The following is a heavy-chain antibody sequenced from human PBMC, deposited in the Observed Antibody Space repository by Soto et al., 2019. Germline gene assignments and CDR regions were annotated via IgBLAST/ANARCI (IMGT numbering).Heavy chain of an antibody. Sequence: PGESLKISCKGSGYSFTSYWIGWVRQMPGKDLEWMGIIYPGDSDTRYSPSFQGQVTISADKSISTAYLQWSSLKASDTAMYYCAREYCSSGSCYKYYFDYWGQGTLVTVSS. CDR1: GYSFTSYW. J-gene: IGHJ4*02. D-gene: IGHD2-15*01. CDR3: AREYCSSGSCYKYYFDY. CDR2: IYPGDSDT. V-gene: IGHV5-51*01.